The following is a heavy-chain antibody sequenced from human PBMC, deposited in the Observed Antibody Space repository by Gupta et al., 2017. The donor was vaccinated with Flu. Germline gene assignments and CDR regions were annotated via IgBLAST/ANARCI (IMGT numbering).Heavy chain of an antibody. D-gene: IGHD4-17*01. CDR1: GGTFSSG. CDR3: ATLPGDSSNWFHT. V-gene: IGHV1-69*06. CDR2: FIPVFGTT. J-gene: IGHJ5*02. Sequence: QVQLVQSGPEVKKPGSSVKVSCTASGGTFSSGFSWVRQAPGQGLEWVGGFIPVFGTTKYAQNFQGRVIISADRSTNTVYMEVRTLRSEDTAVYYCATLPGDSSNWFHTWGQGTLVSVSS.